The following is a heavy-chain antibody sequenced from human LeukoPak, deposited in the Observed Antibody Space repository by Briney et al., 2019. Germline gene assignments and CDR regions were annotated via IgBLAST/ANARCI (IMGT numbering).Heavy chain of an antibody. D-gene: IGHD3-10*01. J-gene: IGHJ6*02. CDR2: ISYDGSNK. Sequence: GRSLRLSCAASGFTFSSYGMHWVRQAPGKGLEWVAVISYDGSNKYYADSVKGRFTISRDNSKNTLYPQMNSLRAEDTAVYYCAKVLCPSLTSRITMVRGVPSGMDVWGQGTTVTVSS. V-gene: IGHV3-30*18. CDR3: AKVLCPSLTSRITMVRGVPSGMDV. CDR1: GFTFSSYG.